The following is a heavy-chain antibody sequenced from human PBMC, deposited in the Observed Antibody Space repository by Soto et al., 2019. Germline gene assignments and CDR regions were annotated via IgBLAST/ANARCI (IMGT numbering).Heavy chain of an antibody. CDR3: AHRGYDSSGYPNFDY. Sequence: QITLKESGPTLVKPTQTLTLTCTFSGFSLSTSGVGVGWIRQPPGKALEWLALIYWNDDKRYSPSLKSRLTITKDTSKNHVVHTMTNMDPVDTATDYCAHRGYDSSGYPNFDYWGQGTLVTVSS. CDR2: IYWNDDK. V-gene: IGHV2-5*01. CDR1: GFSLSTSGVG. D-gene: IGHD3-22*01. J-gene: IGHJ4*02.